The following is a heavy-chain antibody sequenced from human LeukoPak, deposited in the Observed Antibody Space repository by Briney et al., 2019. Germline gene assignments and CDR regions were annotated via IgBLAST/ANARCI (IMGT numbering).Heavy chain of an antibody. J-gene: IGHJ3*02. CDR2: IYHSGST. CDR3: ARSYYYDSSGSRDAFDI. CDR1: GYSISSGYY. Sequence: SETLSLTCTVSGYSISSGYYWGWIRQPPGKGLEWIGTIYHSGSTYYNPSLKSRVTISVDTSKNQFSLRLSSVTAADTAVYYCARSYYYDSSGSRDAFDIWGQGTMVTVSS. D-gene: IGHD3-22*01. V-gene: IGHV4-38-2*02.